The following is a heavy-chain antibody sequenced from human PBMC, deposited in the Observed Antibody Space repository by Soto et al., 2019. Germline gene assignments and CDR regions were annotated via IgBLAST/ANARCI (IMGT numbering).Heavy chain of an antibody. CDR3: ARGNGIAAAGTEVGLDY. D-gene: IGHD6-13*01. J-gene: IGHJ4*02. Sequence: QVQLQESGPGLVKPSQTLSLTCTVSGGSISSGGYYWSWIRQHPGKGLEWIGYIYYIGSTYYNPSLKSRVTIAVDTSKNQFSLKLSSVTAADTAVYYWARGNGIAAAGTEVGLDYWGQGTLVTVSS. V-gene: IGHV4-31*03. CDR2: IYYIGST. CDR1: GGSISSGGYY.